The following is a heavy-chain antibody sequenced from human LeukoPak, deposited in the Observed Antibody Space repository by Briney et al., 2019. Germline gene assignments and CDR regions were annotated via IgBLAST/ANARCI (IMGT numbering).Heavy chain of an antibody. V-gene: IGHV4-34*01. D-gene: IGHD5-18*01. CDR2: INHSGST. CDR3: ARWGLQLWSHFDY. CDR1: GGSFSGYY. J-gene: IGHJ4*02. Sequence: SETLSLTCAVYGGSFSGYYWSWIRQPPGEGLEWIGEINHSGSTNYNPSLKSRVTISVDTSKNQFSLKLNSVTAADTAVYYCARWGLQLWSHFDYWGQGTLVTVSS.